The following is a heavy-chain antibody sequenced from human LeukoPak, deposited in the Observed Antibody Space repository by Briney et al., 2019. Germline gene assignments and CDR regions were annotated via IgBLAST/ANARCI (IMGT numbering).Heavy chain of an antibody. CDR1: GFTITNYA. J-gene: IGHJ1*01. D-gene: IGHD4-17*01. V-gene: IGHV3-23*01. CDR2: ITVSGGTT. Sequence: PGGSLRLSCAASGFTITNYAMTWVRQAPGKGLEWVSSITVSGGTTYYADSVKGRFTISRDNYRNTLYLHMNSLRAEDTAVYYCARDPNGDYVGAFDFQRWGQGTLVTVSS. CDR3: ARDPNGDYVGAFDFQR.